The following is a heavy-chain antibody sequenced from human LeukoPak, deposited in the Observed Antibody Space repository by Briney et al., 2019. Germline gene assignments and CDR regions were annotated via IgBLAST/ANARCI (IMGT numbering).Heavy chain of an antibody. CDR3: ARVSYYYDSSGYAWFDP. CDR2: ISSSGSTI. V-gene: IGHV3-11*04. D-gene: IGHD3-22*01. J-gene: IGHJ5*02. Sequence: GGSLRLSCAASGFIFSDYYMSWIRQAPGKGLEWVSYISSSGSTIYYADSVKGRFTISRDNAKNSLYLQMNSLRAEDTAVYYCARVSYYYDSSGYAWFDPWGQGTLVTVSS. CDR1: GFIFSDYY.